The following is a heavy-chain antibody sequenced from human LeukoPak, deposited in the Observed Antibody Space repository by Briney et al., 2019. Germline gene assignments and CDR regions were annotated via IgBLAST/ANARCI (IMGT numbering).Heavy chain of an antibody. CDR1: GFTFSSYG. Sequence: GRSLRLSCAASGFTFSSYGMHWVRQAPGKGLEWVAVISYDGSNKYYADSVKGRFTISRDNSKNTLYLQMNSLRAEDTAVYYCAKEGYCSGGSCYGLGYWGQGTLVTVSS. CDR2: ISYDGSNK. CDR3: AKEGYCSGGSCYGLGY. J-gene: IGHJ4*02. V-gene: IGHV3-30*18. D-gene: IGHD2-15*01.